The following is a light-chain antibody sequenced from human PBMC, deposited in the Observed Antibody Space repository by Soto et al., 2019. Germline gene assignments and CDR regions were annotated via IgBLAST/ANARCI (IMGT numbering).Light chain of an antibody. CDR2: DAS. Sequence: DIQMTQSPSTVSASVGDRVTITCRASQSINNWLAWYQQKPGKAPTLLIFDASSLESGVPSRFSGSGSGTEFTLTISSLQPDDFATYYCQQYDSESMYIFGQGTKLEIK. V-gene: IGKV1-5*01. J-gene: IGKJ2*01. CDR1: QSINNW. CDR3: QQYDSESMYI.